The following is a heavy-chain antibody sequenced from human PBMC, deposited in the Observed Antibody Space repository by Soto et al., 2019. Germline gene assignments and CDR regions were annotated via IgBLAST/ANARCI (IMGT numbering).Heavy chain of an antibody. CDR2: ISRGGSSI. D-gene: IGHD6-19*01. CDR3: VREGGDLRGSGVFDY. J-gene: IGHJ4*02. CDR1: GFTFSFYT. V-gene: IGHV3-48*01. Sequence: LRLSCAASGFTFSFYTMNWVRQTPGKGLEWLAYISRGGSSIYYADSVKGRFTVSRDNANNSLSLQLNSLRREDTAVYYCVREGGDLRGSGVFDYWGQGTLVTVSS.